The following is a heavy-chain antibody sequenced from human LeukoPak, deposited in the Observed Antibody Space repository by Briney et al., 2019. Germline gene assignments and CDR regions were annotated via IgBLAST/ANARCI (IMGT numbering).Heavy chain of an antibody. D-gene: IGHD3-10*01. CDR1: GFTFSSYA. J-gene: IGHJ4*02. V-gene: IGHV3-23*01. CDR3: AKRRESGIGSLYYFDS. Sequence: GGSLRLSCAASGFTFSSYAMSWVRQAPGKGLEWVSAISTGGDSTYYRDSVKGRFTISRDNSRNTLYLQMTSLTTEDTAKYYCAKRRESGIGSLYYFDSWGQGTQVTVFS. CDR2: ISTGGDST.